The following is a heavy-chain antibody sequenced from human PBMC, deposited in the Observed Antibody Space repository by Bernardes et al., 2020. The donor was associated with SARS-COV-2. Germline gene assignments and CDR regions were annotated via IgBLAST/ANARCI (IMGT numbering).Heavy chain of an antibody. CDR2: ISGSGGST. CDR3: ARAGRSRTNYYYGMDV. CDR1: GFTFSSYA. Sequence: GGSLRLSCAASGFTFSSYAMSWVRQAPGKGLEWVSAISGSGGSTYYADSVKGRFTISRDNSKNTLYLQMNSLRAEDTAVYYCARAGRSRTNYYYGMDVWGQGTTVTVSS. D-gene: IGHD1-1*01. V-gene: IGHV3-23*01. J-gene: IGHJ6*02.